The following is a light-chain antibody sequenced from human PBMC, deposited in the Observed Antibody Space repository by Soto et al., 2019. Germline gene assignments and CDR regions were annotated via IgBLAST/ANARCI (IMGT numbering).Light chain of an antibody. V-gene: IGLV1-44*01. Sequence: QSVLTQPPSASGTPGQRATISCCGSNSNIGSDIVNCYQLLPGAAPEVLINTTNQRPSGVPERFSGSKSGTSASLAISGLPSEDEANSSCATWDGGLSGPFVFGTGTKVTVL. CDR1: NSNIGSDI. CDR3: ATWDGGLSGPFV. J-gene: IGLJ1*01. CDR2: TTN.